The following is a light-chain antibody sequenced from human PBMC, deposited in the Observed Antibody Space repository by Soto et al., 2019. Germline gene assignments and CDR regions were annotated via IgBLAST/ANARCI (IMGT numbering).Light chain of an antibody. CDR1: QGIINY. CDR2: GAS. Sequence: IQLTQSPSSLSASVGDRVTITCRASQGIINYLAWYQQKPGKAPKLLIYGASTLQTGVPSRFGGKGSGTDFTLTVSSLHPEEFATYYCQQLFMYSPSYGPGTKVYIK. V-gene: IGKV1-9*01. CDR3: QQLFMYSPS. J-gene: IGKJ3*01.